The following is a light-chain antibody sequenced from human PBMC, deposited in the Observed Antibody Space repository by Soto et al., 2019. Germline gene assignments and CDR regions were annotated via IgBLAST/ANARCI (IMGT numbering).Light chain of an antibody. CDR1: QDISNY. J-gene: IGKJ4*01. V-gene: IGKV1-27*01. CDR2: TAS. Sequence: DIQMPQSPSTLSASVGDSVAITCRASQDISNYLAWYQQKPGKVHKLLIYTASSLQSGVPSRFSGSGSGTDFTLTISSLQPEEVATYYCQEYKNAPLTFGGGNKVDI. CDR3: QEYKNAPLT.